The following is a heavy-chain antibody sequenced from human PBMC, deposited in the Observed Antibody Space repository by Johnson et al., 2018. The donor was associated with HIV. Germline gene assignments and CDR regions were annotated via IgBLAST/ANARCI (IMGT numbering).Heavy chain of an antibody. J-gene: IGHJ3*02. V-gene: IGHV3-23*04. CDR1: GFTFSSYA. CDR2: ISGSGGST. D-gene: IGHD3-22*01. Sequence: VQLVESGGGLVQPGRSLRLSCAASGFTFSSYAMSWVRQAPGKGLEWVSAISGSGGSTYYADSVKGMFTISRDSSKSALYPQMNSQRAEDTAVYYCARDRGTLIVVGSAFDIWGQGTRVTVSS. CDR3: ARDRGTLIVVGSAFDI.